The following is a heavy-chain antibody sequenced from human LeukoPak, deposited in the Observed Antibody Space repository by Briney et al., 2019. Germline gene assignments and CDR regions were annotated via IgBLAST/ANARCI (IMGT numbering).Heavy chain of an antibody. Sequence: ASVKVSCKASGYTFTSYGISWVRQAPGQGLEWMGWISAYNGNTNYAQKLQGRVTMTTDTSTSTAYMELRSLRSDDTAVYYCARAGDYGGNPRPFDYWGQGTLVTVSS. CDR3: ARAGDYGGNPRPFDY. CDR1: GYTFTSYG. D-gene: IGHD4-23*01. CDR2: ISAYNGNT. J-gene: IGHJ4*02. V-gene: IGHV1-18*01.